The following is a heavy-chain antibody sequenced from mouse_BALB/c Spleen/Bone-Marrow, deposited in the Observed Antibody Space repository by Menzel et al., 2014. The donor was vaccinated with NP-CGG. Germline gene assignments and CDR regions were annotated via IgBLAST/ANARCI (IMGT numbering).Heavy chain of an antibody. CDR3: ARGGTSHCDY. Sequence: EVQLQQSGPELVKPGASVKMSCKASGYTFTSYVMHWVKQKPGQGLEWIGYINPYNDGTKYNEKLKGKATLTSDKSSSTAYMELSSLTSEDSAVYYCARGGTSHCDYWGQGTTLTVSS. J-gene: IGHJ2*01. D-gene: IGHD3-3*01. CDR1: GYTFTSYV. CDR2: INPYNDGT. V-gene: IGHV1-14*01.